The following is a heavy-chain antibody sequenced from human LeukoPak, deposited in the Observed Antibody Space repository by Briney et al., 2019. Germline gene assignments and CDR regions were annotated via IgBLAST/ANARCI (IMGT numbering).Heavy chain of an antibody. CDR2: IHYNGNT. V-gene: IGHV4-59*12. CDR1: GASISSYY. J-gene: IGHJ4*02. CDR3: TSLSRADTAAHGEFDY. Sequence: KSSETLSLTCTVSGASISSYYWSWIRQPPGKGLEWIGHIHYNGNTDYNPSLKSRATTSIDTSKNQISLKLTSVTAADTAVYYCTSLSRADTAAHGEFDYWGQGILVSVSS. D-gene: IGHD2-15*01.